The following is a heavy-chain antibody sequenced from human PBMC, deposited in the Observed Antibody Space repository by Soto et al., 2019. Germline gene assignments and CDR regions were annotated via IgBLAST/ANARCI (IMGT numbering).Heavy chain of an antibody. D-gene: IGHD6-19*01. J-gene: IGHJ4*02. CDR3: ARTIAVAGPYFDY. Sequence: SETLSLTCTVSGGSISSGGYYWSWIRQHPGKGLEWIGYIYYSGSTYYNPSLKSRVTISVDTSKNQFSLKLSSVTAADTAVYYCARTIAVAGPYFDYWGQGTLVTVSS. CDR1: GGSISSGGYY. V-gene: IGHV4-31*03. CDR2: IYYSGST.